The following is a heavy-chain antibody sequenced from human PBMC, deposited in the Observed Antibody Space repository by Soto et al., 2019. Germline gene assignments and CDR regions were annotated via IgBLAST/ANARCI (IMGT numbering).Heavy chain of an antibody. V-gene: IGHV4-61*01. CDR2: IYYSGST. CDR1: GGSVSSGSYY. CDR3: ARDGRAAADFDY. Sequence: SETLSLTCTVSGGSVSSGSYYWNWIRQPPGKGLEWIGYIYYSGSTNYNPSLKSRVTISVDTSKNQFSLKLSSVTAADTAVYYCARDGRAAADFDYWGQGTLVTVAS. J-gene: IGHJ4*02. D-gene: IGHD6-13*01.